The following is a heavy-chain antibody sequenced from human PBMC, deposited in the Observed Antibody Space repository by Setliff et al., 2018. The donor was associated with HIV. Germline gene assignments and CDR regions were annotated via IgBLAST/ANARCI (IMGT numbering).Heavy chain of an antibody. Sequence: SETLSLTCTVSGGSISSIDYYWSWIRQPPGKGLEWIGYIYYSGSTYYNPSLKSRVTISVDTSKNQFSLKLSSVTAADTAVYYCARTDWARTSYYYYYGMNVWGQGTTVTVSS. V-gene: IGHV4-30-4*08. CDR2: IYYSGST. D-gene: IGHD3-9*01. CDR1: GGSISSIDYY. J-gene: IGHJ6*02. CDR3: ARTDWARTSYYYYYGMNV.